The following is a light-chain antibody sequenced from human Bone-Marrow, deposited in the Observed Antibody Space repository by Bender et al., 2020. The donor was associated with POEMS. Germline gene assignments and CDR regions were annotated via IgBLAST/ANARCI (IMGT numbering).Light chain of an antibody. V-gene: IGLV3-1*01. CDR2: HDS. CDR1: KLGDKF. Sequence: SFEVTQPPSVSVSPGQTASITCSGEKLGDKFVSWYQQKPGQSPVLVVYHDSKRPSGIPERFSGSNSRNTATLTISGTQAMDEADYYCQGCESDIVFGGGTTLTVL. J-gene: IGLJ2*01. CDR3: QGCESDIV.